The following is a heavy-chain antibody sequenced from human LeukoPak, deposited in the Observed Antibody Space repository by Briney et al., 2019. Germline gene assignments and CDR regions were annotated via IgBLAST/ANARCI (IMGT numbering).Heavy chain of an antibody. CDR3: AKDRGASCYNIFDY. Sequence: PGGSRRLSCAAAGFTFSSYAMGWVRQAPGKGLEWVAGISGSGGSAYFADSVKGRFTISRGTSKHTLYLQMNSMRAEDTAVYYCAKDRGASCYNIFDYWGQGILVTVSS. D-gene: IGHD2-2*02. CDR1: GFTFSSYA. J-gene: IGHJ4*02. V-gene: IGHV3-23*01. CDR2: ISGSGGSA.